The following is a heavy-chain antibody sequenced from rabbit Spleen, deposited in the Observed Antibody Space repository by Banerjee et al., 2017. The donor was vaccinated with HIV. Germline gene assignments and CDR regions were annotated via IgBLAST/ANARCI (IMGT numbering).Heavy chain of an antibody. V-gene: IGHV1S45*01. D-gene: IGHD4-1*01. CDR3: ARDLTDVIGWNFGW. Sequence: QQQLEESGGDLVKPGASLTLTCTASGFSFSSTYCMCWVRQAPGKGLEWIGCMYTGSGSTYYASWAKGRFTISKTSSTTVTLQMTSLTAADTATYFCARDLTDVIGWNFGWWGPGTLVTVS. J-gene: IGHJ6*01. CDR1: GFSFSSTYC. CDR2: MYTGSGST.